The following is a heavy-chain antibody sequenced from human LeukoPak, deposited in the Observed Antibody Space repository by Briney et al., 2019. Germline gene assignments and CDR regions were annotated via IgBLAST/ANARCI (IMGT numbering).Heavy chain of an antibody. CDR2: FYVGGAT. Sequence: EPGGSLRLSCAVSGFSVTNNYMSWVRQAPGKGLEWVSVFYVGGATYYADSVKGRFTISRDNSENTLYLQMKSLRAEDTAVYYCARGDGYNFFDYWGQRTLVTVSS. V-gene: IGHV3-53*01. J-gene: IGHJ4*02. D-gene: IGHD5-24*01. CDR3: ARGDGYNFFDY. CDR1: GFSVTNNY.